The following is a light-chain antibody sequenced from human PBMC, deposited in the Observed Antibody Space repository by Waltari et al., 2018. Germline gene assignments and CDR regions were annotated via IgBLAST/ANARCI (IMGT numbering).Light chain of an antibody. CDR1: LLAKKKY. Sequence: SYELTLSSSVSVSPGQTASITCSGDLLAKKKYARWFQQKPGQAPVLVIFKDNERPSGIPERFSGSSSGTSVTLTISGAQVEDEADYYCYSAADNNVGVFGPGTKVTVL. J-gene: IGLJ1*01. V-gene: IGLV3-27*01. CDR3: YSAADNNVGV. CDR2: KDN.